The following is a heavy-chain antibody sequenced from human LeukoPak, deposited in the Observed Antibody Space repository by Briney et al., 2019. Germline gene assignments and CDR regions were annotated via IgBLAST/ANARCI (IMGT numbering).Heavy chain of an antibody. D-gene: IGHD6-13*01. CDR2: INHSGST. V-gene: IGHV4-34*01. J-gene: IGHJ5*02. CDR1: AVSFSCYY. Sequence: SVTLSLTCAVYAVSFSCYYWSWNAQPPGKGLEWIGEINHSGSTNYNPSLKSRVTISVDTSKNQFSLKLSSVTAADTAVYYCASGSIAAAGTWGQGTLVTVSS. CDR3: ASGSIAAAGT.